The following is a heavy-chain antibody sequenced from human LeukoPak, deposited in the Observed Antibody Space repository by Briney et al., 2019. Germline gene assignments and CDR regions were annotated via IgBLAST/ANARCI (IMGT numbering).Heavy chain of an antibody. Sequence: MASETLSLTCAVYGGSFSGYYWSWIRQPPGKGLEWIGEINHSGSTNYNPSLKSRVTISVDTSKNQFSLKLSSVTAADTAVYYCARTYSSSWYGDAFDIWGQGTMVTVSS. V-gene: IGHV4-34*01. D-gene: IGHD6-13*01. CDR3: ARTYSSSWYGDAFDI. J-gene: IGHJ3*02. CDR2: INHSGST. CDR1: GGSFSGYY.